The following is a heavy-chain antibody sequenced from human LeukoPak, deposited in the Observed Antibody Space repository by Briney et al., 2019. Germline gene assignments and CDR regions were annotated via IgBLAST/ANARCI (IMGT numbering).Heavy chain of an antibody. D-gene: IGHD5-18*01. CDR2: IYHSGST. V-gene: IGHV4-38-2*02. CDR1: GYSISSGYY. Sequence: SETLSLTCTVSGYSISSGYYWGWIRQPPGKGLEWIGSIYHSGSTYYNPSLKSRVTISVDTSKNQFSLKLSSVTAADTAVYYCARPDTAMVIDPWGQGTLVTVSS. CDR3: ARPDTAMVIDP. J-gene: IGHJ5*02.